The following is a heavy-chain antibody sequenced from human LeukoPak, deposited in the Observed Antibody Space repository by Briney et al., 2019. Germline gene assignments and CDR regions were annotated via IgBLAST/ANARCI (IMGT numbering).Heavy chain of an antibody. CDR3: ARDLGVTMVRGLYSNWFDP. V-gene: IGHV4-39*07. CDR1: GGSISSSSYY. J-gene: IGHJ5*02. Sequence: PSETLSLTCTVSGGSISSSSYYWGWIRQPPGKGLEWIGEINHSGSTNYNPSLKSRVTISVDTSKNQFSLKLSSVTAADTAVYYCARDLGVTMVRGLYSNWFDPWGQGTLVTVSS. CDR2: INHSGST. D-gene: IGHD3-10*01.